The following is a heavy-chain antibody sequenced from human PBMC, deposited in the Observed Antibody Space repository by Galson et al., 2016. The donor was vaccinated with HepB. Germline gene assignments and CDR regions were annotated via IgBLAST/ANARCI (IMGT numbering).Heavy chain of an antibody. CDR1: GGTVTSGSDY. CDR3: ARDQGGYFDL. CDR2: IHSSGST. Sequence: ETLSLTCTVAGGTVTSGSDYWTWIRQPPGKGLEWIGYIHSSGSTNYNPSLKSRVTISVDTSKNQFSLRLSSVTAADTAMYYCARDQGGYFDLWGRGALVTVSS. V-gene: IGHV4-61*01. J-gene: IGHJ2*01.